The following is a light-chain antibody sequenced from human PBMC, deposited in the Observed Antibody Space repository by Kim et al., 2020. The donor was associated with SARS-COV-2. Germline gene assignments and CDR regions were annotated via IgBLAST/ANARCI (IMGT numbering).Light chain of an antibody. CDR2: RAS. CDR3: QQYTRSPPAYT. V-gene: IGKV3-20*01. J-gene: IGKJ2*01. CDR1: QRLGSEY. Sequence: GERGSLSCKPRQRLGSEYLAWYQRTPGQPPWLLIFRASSRAADMPDRFSGSGSVTDFTLTISRLAPEGFAVYYCQQYTRSPPAYTFGRGTKLEI.